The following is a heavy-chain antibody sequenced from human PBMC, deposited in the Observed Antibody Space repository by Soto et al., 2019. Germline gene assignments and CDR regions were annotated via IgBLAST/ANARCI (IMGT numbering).Heavy chain of an antibody. D-gene: IGHD3-22*01. CDR3: ATRGGPSITMIVVVLVGMDV. J-gene: IGHJ6*02. V-gene: IGHV3-23*01. CDR2: ISGSGGST. Sequence: PGGSLRLSCAASGFTFSSYAMSWVRQAPGKGLEWVSAISGSGGSTYYADSVKGRFTISRDNSKNTLYLQMNSLRAEDTAVYYCATRGGPSITMIVVVLVGMDVWGQGTTVTVSS. CDR1: GFTFSSYA.